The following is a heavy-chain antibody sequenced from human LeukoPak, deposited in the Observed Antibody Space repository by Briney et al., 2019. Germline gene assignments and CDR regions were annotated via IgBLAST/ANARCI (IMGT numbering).Heavy chain of an antibody. Sequence: GGSLRLSCAASGFTFSSYAVSWVRQAPGKGLEWVSGISGSGGSTYYADSVKGRFTISRDNSKNTLYLQMNSLRAEDTAVYYCAKGLYSSSWYFFDYWGQGTLVTVSS. CDR3: AKGLYSSSWYFFDY. J-gene: IGHJ4*02. D-gene: IGHD6-13*01. CDR2: ISGSGGST. V-gene: IGHV3-23*01. CDR1: GFTFSSYA.